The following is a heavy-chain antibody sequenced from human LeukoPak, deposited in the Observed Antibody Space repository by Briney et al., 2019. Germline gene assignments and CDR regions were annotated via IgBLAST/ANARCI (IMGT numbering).Heavy chain of an antibody. Sequence: GGSLRLSCAASGFTFSNYGMVWVRQAPGKGLEWVGVIWYDGSNKYYVDSVKGRFTISRDNSKNTLYLQMNSLRAEDTAVYYCARSEEYFDYWGQGTLVTVSS. V-gene: IGHV3-33*01. CDR3: ARSEEYFDY. CDR2: IWYDGSNK. CDR1: GFTFSNYG. J-gene: IGHJ4*02.